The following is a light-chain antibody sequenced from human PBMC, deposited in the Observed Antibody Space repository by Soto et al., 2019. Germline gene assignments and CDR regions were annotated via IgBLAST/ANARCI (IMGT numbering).Light chain of an antibody. V-gene: IGKV1-27*01. CDR3: QQYNILST. CDR2: SAS. Sequence: DIRMTQSPSSLSASVGDTVTMTCRAGQTIGQYVSWYRQKLGKAPELLIFSASTLQSGVPSRFRGSGAETVFTLTISSLHPDDFATYYCQQYNILSTFGQGTKVDIK. J-gene: IGKJ1*01. CDR1: QTIGQY.